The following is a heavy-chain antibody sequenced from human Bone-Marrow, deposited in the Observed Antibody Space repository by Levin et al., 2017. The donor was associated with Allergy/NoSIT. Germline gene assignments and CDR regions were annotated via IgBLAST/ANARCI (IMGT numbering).Heavy chain of an antibody. CDR2: IYYSGNT. D-gene: IGHD5-24*01. J-gene: IGHJ4*02. CDR1: GGSISTGGFH. CDR3: AREDGYVFDY. Sequence: SETLSLTCSLSGGSISTGGFHWSWVRQRPGKGLEWIGYIYYSGNTYYNPSLQSRLSISIDTSKNQFSLRLTSVTAADTAVYYCAREDGYVFDYWGQGSLVTVSS. V-gene: IGHV4-31*03.